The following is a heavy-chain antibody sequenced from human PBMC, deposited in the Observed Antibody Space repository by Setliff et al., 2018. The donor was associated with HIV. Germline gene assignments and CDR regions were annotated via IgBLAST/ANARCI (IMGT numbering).Heavy chain of an antibody. CDR3: ATVGPPGAYFHD. D-gene: IGHD1-26*01. J-gene: IGHJ4*02. V-gene: IGHV1-24*01. Sequence: GASVKVSCKVSGYTLTELSMHWVRQAPGKGLEWMGGFDPEDGPDDGQTIYARKFQGRVTMTEDTSTDTAYMVLARLTSEDTAVYFCATVGPPGAYFHDWGQGTLVTVSS. CDR1: GYTLTELS. CDR2: FDPEDGPDDGQT.